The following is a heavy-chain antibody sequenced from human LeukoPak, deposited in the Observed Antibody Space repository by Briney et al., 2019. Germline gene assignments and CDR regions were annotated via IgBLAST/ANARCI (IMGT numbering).Heavy chain of an antibody. CDR2: IKRKADGGPT. V-gene: IGHV3-15*01. CDR1: GFTFSDAW. J-gene: IGHJ3*02. Sequence: GGFLRLSCVASGFTFSDAWVNWVRQAPGKGLEWVGRIKRKADGGPTDYAAPVKGRFTISRDDSKDTLYLQMNSLKTEDTAMYYCTTNDAFDIWGQGTMVTVSS. CDR3: TTNDAFDI.